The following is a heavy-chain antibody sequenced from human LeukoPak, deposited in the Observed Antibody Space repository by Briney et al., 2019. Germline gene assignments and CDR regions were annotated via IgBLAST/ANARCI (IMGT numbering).Heavy chain of an antibody. CDR2: INDSGST. D-gene: IGHD4-11*01. CDR3: ARVYNNYSPP. V-gene: IGHV4-34*01. J-gene: IGHJ4*02. Sequence: PSETLSLTCAVYGGSFSGYYWSWIRQPPEKGLEWIGEINDSGSTNYNPSLKSRVTISVDTSKNQFSLKLSSVTAADTAVYYCARVYNNYSPPWGQGTLVTVSS. CDR1: GGSFSGYY.